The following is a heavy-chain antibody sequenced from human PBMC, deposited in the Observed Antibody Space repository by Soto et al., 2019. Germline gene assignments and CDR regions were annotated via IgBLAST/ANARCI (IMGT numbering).Heavy chain of an antibody. D-gene: IGHD6-19*01. J-gene: IGHJ4*02. CDR1: GGSISSYY. CDR2: IYYSGST. CDR3: AREIAEADLFYY. Sequence: PSETLSLTCTVSGGSISSYYWSWIRQPPGKGLEWIGYIYYSGSTNYNPSLKSRVTISVDTSKNQFSLKLSSVTAADTAVYYCAREIAEADLFYYWSQGTLVTVSS. V-gene: IGHV4-59*01.